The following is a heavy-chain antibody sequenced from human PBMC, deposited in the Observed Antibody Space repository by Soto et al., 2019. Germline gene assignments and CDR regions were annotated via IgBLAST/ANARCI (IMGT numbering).Heavy chain of an antibody. CDR3: VRDSHGDY. CDR2: IDHDGPT. J-gene: IGHJ4*02. CDR1: GFTFSNYW. V-gene: IGHV3-74*01. Sequence: EVQLVESGGGLVQPGGSLRLSCAGSGFTFSNYWMHWVRQAPGKGLEWVSRIDHDGPTDYADSVRVRFTISRDNAENTLYLQMNRLRPEETDVYYCVRDSHGDYWGQGTLVTVYS.